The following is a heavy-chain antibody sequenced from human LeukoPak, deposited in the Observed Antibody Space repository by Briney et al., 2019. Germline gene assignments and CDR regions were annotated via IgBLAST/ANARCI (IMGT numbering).Heavy chain of an antibody. CDR1: GFTFSTYN. D-gene: IGHD5-18*01. J-gene: IGHJ4*02. Sequence: GGSLRLSCAASGFTFSTYNMNWVRQAPGKGLEWVSYISSGSSTIYYADSVKGRFTISRDNAKNSLYLQMNSLRDEDTAVYYCAREPGYSYGYGLFDYWGQGTLVTVSS. CDR2: ISSGSSTI. CDR3: AREPGYSYGYGLFDY. V-gene: IGHV3-48*02.